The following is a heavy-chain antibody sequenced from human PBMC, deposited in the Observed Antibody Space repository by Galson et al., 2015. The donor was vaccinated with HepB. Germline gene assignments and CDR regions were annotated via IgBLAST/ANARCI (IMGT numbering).Heavy chain of an antibody. Sequence: SLRLSCAASGFTFSSYGMHWVRQAPGKGLEWVAVISYDGSNKYYADSVKGRFTISRDNSKNTLYLQMNSLRAEDTAVYYRARDPAPQRYSYGYWGFDYWGQGTLVTVSS. CDR3: ARDPAPQRYSYGYWGFDY. CDR1: GFTFSSYG. V-gene: IGHV3-30*03. CDR2: ISYDGSNK. J-gene: IGHJ4*02. D-gene: IGHD5-18*01.